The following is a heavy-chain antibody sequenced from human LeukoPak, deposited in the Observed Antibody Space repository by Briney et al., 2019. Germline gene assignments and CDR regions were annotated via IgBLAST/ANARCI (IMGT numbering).Heavy chain of an antibody. CDR2: MNPNTGNA. J-gene: IGHJ4*02. CDR3: ARVGYSNSYDY. Sequence: GASMKVSCKASGYTFTNFDINWVRQATGQGLEWMGWMNPNTGNAGYAQKFQDRLTITWDASITTAYMDLSSLRSEDTAVYYCARVGYSNSYDYWGQGTQVTAS. CDR1: GYTFTNFD. D-gene: IGHD1-26*01. V-gene: IGHV1-8*01.